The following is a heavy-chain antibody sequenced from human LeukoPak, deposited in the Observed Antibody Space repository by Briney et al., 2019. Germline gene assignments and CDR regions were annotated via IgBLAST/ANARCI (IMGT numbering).Heavy chain of an antibody. CDR1: GFSFSSYW. V-gene: IGHV3-7*01. CDR3: KSGGAAPGSFDY. J-gene: IGHJ4*02. CDR2: IKFDGNEE. D-gene: IGHD1-1*01. Sequence: GGSLRLSCAASGFSFSSYWMSWLRQAPGKGLEWVANIKFDGNEEYYVDSVKGRFTISRDNAKNSLYLQLNSLRVEDTAVYYCKSGGAAPGSFDYWGQGTLVTVSP.